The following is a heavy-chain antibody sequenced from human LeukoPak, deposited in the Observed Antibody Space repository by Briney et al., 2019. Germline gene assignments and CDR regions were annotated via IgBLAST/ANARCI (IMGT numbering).Heavy chain of an antibody. CDR3: ARDRDTALDY. Sequence: GASVKVSCKASGYTFTSYYMHWVRQAPGQGLEWMGWIDPNSGGTNYAQKFQGRVTMTRGTSISTAYMELSRLRSDDTAVYYCARDRDTALDYWGQGTLVTVSS. V-gene: IGHV1-2*02. J-gene: IGHJ4*02. CDR2: IDPNSGGT. CDR1: GYTFTSYY. D-gene: IGHD5-18*01.